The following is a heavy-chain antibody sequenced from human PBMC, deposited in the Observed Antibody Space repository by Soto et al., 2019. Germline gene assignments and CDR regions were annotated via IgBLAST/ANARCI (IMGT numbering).Heavy chain of an antibody. D-gene: IGHD3-10*01. Sequence: EVQLLESGGSLVQPGGSLRLSCAASGFTFSSYAMSWVRQAPRKGLEWVSAISGSGGSTYYADSVKGRFTISRDNSKNTLYLQMNSLSAEDTAVYYCAKSKSMVRGVTNWFDPWGQGTLVTVSS. J-gene: IGHJ5*02. V-gene: IGHV3-23*01. CDR3: AKSKSMVRGVTNWFDP. CDR2: ISGSGGST. CDR1: GFTFSSYA.